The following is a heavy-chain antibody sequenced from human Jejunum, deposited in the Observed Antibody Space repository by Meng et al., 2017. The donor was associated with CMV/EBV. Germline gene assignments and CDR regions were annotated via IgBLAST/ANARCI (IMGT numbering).Heavy chain of an antibody. J-gene: IGHJ4*02. Sequence: FDNYGISGVRQAPGQGLEWMGWIDTNNGNTDSAQKFKGRLTMTSDTYTTTAYMELRSLRSDDTAVYYCTIDRRSRHSGDYYYFDYWGQGALVTVSS. D-gene: IGHD1-26*01. CDR3: TIDRRSRHSGDYYYFDY. CDR1: FDNYG. CDR2: IDTNNGNT. V-gene: IGHV1-18*01.